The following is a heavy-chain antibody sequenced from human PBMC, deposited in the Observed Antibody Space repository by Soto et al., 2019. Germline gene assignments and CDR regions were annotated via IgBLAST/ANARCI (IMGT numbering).Heavy chain of an antibody. CDR1: GGTFSSYA. Sequence: QVQLVQSGAEVKKPGSSVKVSCKASGGTFSSYAISWVRQAPGQGLEWMGGIIPIFDTTNYAQKFQGRVTIAADVSTSTAYMELSSLRSEDTAVYYCARGGVTGDYYYHGVDVWGQGTTVTVSS. D-gene: IGHD3-16*01. V-gene: IGHV1-69*12. J-gene: IGHJ6*02. CDR2: IIPIFDTT. CDR3: ARGGVTGDYYYHGVDV.